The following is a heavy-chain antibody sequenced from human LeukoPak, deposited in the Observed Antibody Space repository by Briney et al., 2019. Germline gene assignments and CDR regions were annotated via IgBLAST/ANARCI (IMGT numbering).Heavy chain of an antibody. Sequence: SETLSLTCTVSGASITAYYWSWIRQSPEKGLEWIGHINYSGTTHYNPSLNSRVTISIGTSRNQFSLKLNSVTAADTAVYYCATNGYYCMDVWGKGTTVAVSS. J-gene: IGHJ6*03. CDR1: GASITAYY. V-gene: IGHV4-59*12. CDR3: ATNGYYCMDV. D-gene: IGHD2-8*01. CDR2: INYSGTT.